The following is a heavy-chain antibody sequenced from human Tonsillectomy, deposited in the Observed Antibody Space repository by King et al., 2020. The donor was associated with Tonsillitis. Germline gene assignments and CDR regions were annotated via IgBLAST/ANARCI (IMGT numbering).Heavy chain of an antibody. CDR1: GFTFSSYA. V-gene: IGHV3-23*04. CDR3: AKDEPDDYVWGSYRYTDYDYYGMDV. J-gene: IGHJ6*02. D-gene: IGHD3-16*02. Sequence: VQLVESGGGLVQPGGSLRLSCAASGFTFSSYAMSWVRQAPGKGLEWVSAISGSGGSTYYADSGKGRFTISRDNSKNTLYLQMKSLRAEDTAVYYCAKDEPDDYVWGSYRYTDYDYYGMDVWGQGTTVTVSS. CDR2: ISGSGGST.